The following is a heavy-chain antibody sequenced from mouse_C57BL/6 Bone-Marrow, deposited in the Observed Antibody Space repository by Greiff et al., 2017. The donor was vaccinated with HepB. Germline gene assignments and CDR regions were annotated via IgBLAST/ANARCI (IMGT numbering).Heavy chain of an antibody. CDR1: GFSFNTYA. CDR2: IRSKSNNYAT. J-gene: IGHJ4*01. CDR3: VRSWDYYAMDY. D-gene: IGHD4-1*01. V-gene: IGHV10-1*01. Sequence: EVQGVESGGGLVQPKGSLKLSCAASGFSFNTYAMNWVRQAPGKGLEWVARIRSKSNNYATYYADSVKDRFTISRDDSESMLYLQMNNLKTEDTAMYYCVRSWDYYAMDYWGQGTSVTVSS.